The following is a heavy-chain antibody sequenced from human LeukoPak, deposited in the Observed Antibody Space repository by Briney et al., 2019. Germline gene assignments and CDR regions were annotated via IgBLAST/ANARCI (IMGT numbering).Heavy chain of an antibody. J-gene: IGHJ5*01. CDR3: AREPTYSSSWYTTCDS. CDR2: ISLSSSSI. CDR1: EFTFSTYA. D-gene: IGHD6-13*01. V-gene: IGHV3-48*01. Sequence: GGTLRLSCAASEFTFSTYAMTWVRRAPGKGLEWVSYISLSSSSIYYADSVKGRFTISRDNAKNSLYLQMNSLRAEDTAVYYCAREPTYSSSWYTTCDSWGQGTLVTVSS.